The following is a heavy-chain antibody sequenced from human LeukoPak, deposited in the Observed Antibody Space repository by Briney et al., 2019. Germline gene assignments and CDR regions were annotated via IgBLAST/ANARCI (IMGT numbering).Heavy chain of an antibody. D-gene: IGHD5-12*01. V-gene: IGHV3-7*03. J-gene: IGHJ4*02. CDR1: GFTFSNSW. CDR3: AAKPVGYGGYGRP. Sequence: GGSLRLSCAASGFTFSNSWMSWVRQAPGKGLECVVNIKQDGSEKYYIDSVKGRFTISRDNTKNSLYLQMNSLKTEDTAVYYCAAKPVGYGGYGRPWGQGTLVTVSS. CDR2: IKQDGSEK.